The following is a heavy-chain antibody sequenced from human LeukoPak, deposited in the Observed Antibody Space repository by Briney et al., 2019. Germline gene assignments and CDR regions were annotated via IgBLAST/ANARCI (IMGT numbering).Heavy chain of an antibody. J-gene: IGHJ4*02. V-gene: IGHV4-61*02. CDR3: ARHGNGIAAAAIDY. CDR1: GGSISSGSYY. Sequence: SQTLSLTCTVSGGSISSGSYYWSWIRQPAGKGLEWIGRIYTSGSTNYNPSLKSRVTISVDTSKNQFSLKLSSVTAADTAVYYCARHGNGIAAAAIDYWGQGTLVTVSS. D-gene: IGHD6-13*01. CDR2: IYTSGST.